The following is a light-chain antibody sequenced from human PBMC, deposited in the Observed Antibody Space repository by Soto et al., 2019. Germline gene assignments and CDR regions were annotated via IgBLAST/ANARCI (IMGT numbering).Light chain of an antibody. CDR3: QNYGSSPF. Sequence: EIVLTQSPGTLSLSPGERATLSCRASQSVSSTYLTWYQQRPGQAPRLIIYGASSRATGIPDRFSGSGSGTDFTLTISRLEPEDFAVYYCQNYGSSPFFGGGTKVDIK. CDR1: QSVSSTY. J-gene: IGKJ4*01. V-gene: IGKV3-20*01. CDR2: GAS.